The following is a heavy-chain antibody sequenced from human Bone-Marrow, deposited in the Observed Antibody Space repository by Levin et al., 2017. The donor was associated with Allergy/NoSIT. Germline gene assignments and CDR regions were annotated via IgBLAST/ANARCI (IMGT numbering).Heavy chain of an antibody. CDR3: AKAHCSSTSCYQGY. J-gene: IGHJ4*02. Sequence: PGGSLRLSCAASGFTFSSYAMSWVRQAPGKGLEWVSAISGSGGSTYYADSVKGRFTISRDNSKNTLYLQMNSLRAEDTAVYYCAKAHCSSTSCYQGYWGQGTLVTVSS. CDR1: GFTFSSYA. CDR2: ISGSGGST. D-gene: IGHD2-2*01. V-gene: IGHV3-23*01.